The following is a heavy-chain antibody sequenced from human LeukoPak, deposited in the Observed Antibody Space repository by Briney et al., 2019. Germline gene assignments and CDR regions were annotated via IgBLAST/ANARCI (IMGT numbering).Heavy chain of an antibody. CDR3: ARALYSSGWRTYYFDY. D-gene: IGHD6-19*01. V-gene: IGHV3-21*01. J-gene: IGHJ4*02. CDR2: ISSSSSYI. Sequence: PGGSLRLSCAASGFTFSSYSMNWVRQAPGKGLEWVSSISSSSSYIYYADSVKGRFTISRDNAKNSLYLQMNSLRAEDTAVYYCARALYSSGWRTYYFDYWGQGTLVTVSS. CDR1: GFTFSSYS.